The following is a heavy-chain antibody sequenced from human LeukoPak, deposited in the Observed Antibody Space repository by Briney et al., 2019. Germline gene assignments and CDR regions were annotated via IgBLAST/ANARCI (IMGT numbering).Heavy chain of an antibody. CDR3: ARSMVRGVIIHFDY. D-gene: IGHD3-10*01. J-gene: IGHJ4*02. CDR1: GGSFSGYY. CDR2: IYYSGSI. V-gene: IGHV4-31*11. Sequence: PSETLSLTCAVYGGSFSGYYWSWIRQHPGKGLEWIGYIYYSGSIYYNPSLKSRVTISVDTSKNQFSLKLSSVTAADTAVYYCARSMVRGVIIHFDYWGQGTLDTVSS.